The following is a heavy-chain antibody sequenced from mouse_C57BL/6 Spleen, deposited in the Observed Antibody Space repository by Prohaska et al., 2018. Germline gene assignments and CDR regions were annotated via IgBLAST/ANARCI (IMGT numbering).Heavy chain of an antibody. J-gene: IGHJ1*03. CDR2: IRLKSDNYAT. Sequence: EVKLEESGGGLVQPGGSMKLSCVASGFTFSNYWMNWVRQSTEKGLEWVAQIRLKSDNYATQYAESVKGRFTISRDDSKSSVYLQMNNLRAEDTGIYYCTVDYYGMKYFDVWGTGTTVTVSS. CDR1: GFTFSNYW. V-gene: IGHV6-3*01. D-gene: IGHD1-1*01. CDR3: TVDYYGMKYFDV.